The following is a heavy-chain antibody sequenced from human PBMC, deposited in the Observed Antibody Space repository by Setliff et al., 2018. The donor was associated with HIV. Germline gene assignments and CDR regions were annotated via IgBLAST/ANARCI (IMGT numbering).Heavy chain of an antibody. CDR2: INHSGGT. CDR1: GGTFSLHY. J-gene: IGHJ5*02. D-gene: IGHD6-13*01. Sequence: SETLSLTCAVSGGTFSLHYYTWIRQSPLRGLEWIGEINHSGGTRYNPSLESRVTISVDTSKNQFSLKLRSVTAADTAVYYCARIGSGWSVGWFDPWGQGTLVTVSS. CDR3: ARIGSGWSVGWFDP. V-gene: IGHV4-34*01.